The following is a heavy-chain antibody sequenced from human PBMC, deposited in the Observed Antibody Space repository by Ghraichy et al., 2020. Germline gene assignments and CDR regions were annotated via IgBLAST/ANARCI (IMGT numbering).Heavy chain of an antibody. CDR2: IRSKVDNYAT. Sequence: GGSLRLSCAASGFTFSGSAMHWVRRASGKGLEWIGRIRSKVDNYATSYAASLKGRFTISRDDSKNTAYLQMNSLKIEDTAVYYCTRSKIGLLLRAFDIWGRWTMVTVAS. V-gene: IGHV3-73*01. CDR3: TRSKIGLLLRAFDI. CDR1: GFTFSGSA. J-gene: IGHJ3*02. D-gene: IGHD2-15*01.